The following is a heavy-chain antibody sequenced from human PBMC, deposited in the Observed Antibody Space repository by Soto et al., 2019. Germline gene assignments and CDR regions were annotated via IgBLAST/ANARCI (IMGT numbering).Heavy chain of an antibody. CDR1: GFSLSTSGAA. V-gene: IGHV2-5*02. J-gene: IGHJ5*01. D-gene: IGHD1-1*01. CDR3: AHRQLVXXXXXXTQTDVWFDS. Sequence: QITLKESGPTLVNPTQPLTLTCTFSGFSLSTSGAAVGWIRQPPGKALEWLALVYWDDDKRYSPSIKNRVTITKYTSKNQXVLTLTNAEXXDTATYYCAHRQLVXXXXXXTQTDVWFDSWGQGTLVTVPS. CDR2: VYWDDDK.